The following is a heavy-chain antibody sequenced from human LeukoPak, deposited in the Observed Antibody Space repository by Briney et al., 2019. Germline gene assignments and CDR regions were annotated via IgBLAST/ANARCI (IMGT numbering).Heavy chain of an antibody. J-gene: IGHJ6*03. CDR3: ARSGGSGFFNYYYYMDV. CDR1: GGTFSSYT. D-gene: IGHD3-3*01. Sequence: ASVKLSCXASGGTFSSYTISWVRQPPGQGLEWMGRIIPILGITNYAQKFQGRVTITTDKSTSTAYMDLSRLRSEDTAVYYCARSGGSGFFNYYYYMDVWGKGTTVTVSS. CDR2: IIPILGIT. V-gene: IGHV1-69*02.